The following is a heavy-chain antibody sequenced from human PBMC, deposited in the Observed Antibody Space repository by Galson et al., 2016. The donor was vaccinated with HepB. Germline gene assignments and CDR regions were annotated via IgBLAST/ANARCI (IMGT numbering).Heavy chain of an antibody. J-gene: IGHJ6*02. D-gene: IGHD3-10*01. CDR1: GYTFTTYY. Sequence: SVKVSCKASGYTFTTYYIHWVRQAPGQGLEWMGMINPNSGGTSYAQKFQDRVAMTRDTSTSTVYMALSSLRSEDTAVYYCASPFIPGNYYYGMDVWGQGTTVTVSS. CDR2: INPNSGGT. V-gene: IGHV1-46*01. CDR3: ASPFIPGNYYYGMDV.